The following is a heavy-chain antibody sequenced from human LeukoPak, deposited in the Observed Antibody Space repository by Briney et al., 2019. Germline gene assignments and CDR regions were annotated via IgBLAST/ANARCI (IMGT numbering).Heavy chain of an antibody. J-gene: IGHJ4*02. CDR2: IYYSGNT. D-gene: IGHD2-15*01. V-gene: IGHV4-59*01. CDR3: ARYCSGGSCYSFDY. Sequence: SETLSLTWTVSGGSISTDYWSWIRQPPGQGLEWIGYIYYSGNTNYNPSLKRRVTISVDTSKNQFSPKLSCVTAAHTAVYYCARYCSGGSCYSFDYWGQGTLVTVSS. CDR1: GGSISTDY.